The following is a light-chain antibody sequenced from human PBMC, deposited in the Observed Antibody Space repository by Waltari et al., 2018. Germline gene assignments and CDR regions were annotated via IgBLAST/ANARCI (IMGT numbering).Light chain of an antibody. CDR3: QQYNNWPWT. Sequence: EVLMTQSPATLSVSPGERATISCRSSQSVDNNLAWYQQKNGQAPRLLLYGASPRATGGPASLSGSASGTEFTLTISNLQSADFAVYFCQQYNNWPWTFGQGTRVEI. V-gene: IGKV3-15*01. CDR1: QSVDNN. J-gene: IGKJ1*01. CDR2: GAS.